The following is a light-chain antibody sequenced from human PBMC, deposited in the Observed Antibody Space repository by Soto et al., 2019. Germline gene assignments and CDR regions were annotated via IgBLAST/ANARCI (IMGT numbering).Light chain of an antibody. CDR2: EGS. CDR3: CSFARSSTSYV. Sequence: QSVLTQPASVSGSPGQSITISCTGTSSDVGSSSLVSWYQQHPGKTPKLIIYEGSRRPSGVSGRFSGSMSGNAASLTISGLQAEDEADYYCCSFARSSTSYVFGTGTKLTVL. CDR1: SSDVGSSSL. J-gene: IGLJ1*01. V-gene: IGLV2-23*01.